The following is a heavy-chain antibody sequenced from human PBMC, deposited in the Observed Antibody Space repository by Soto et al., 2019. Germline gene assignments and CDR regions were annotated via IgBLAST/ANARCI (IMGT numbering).Heavy chain of an antibody. CDR2: IGSTGDT. Sequence: LRLSCIASGFTFSNYDMHWVRQVPGKGLEYLTSIGSTGDTYYPGAVKGRFIISRDNAKNSLYLQMSSLTAGDTAVYYCAREGAGYYLDHWGQGTLVTVSS. CDR3: AREGAGYYLDH. CDR1: GFTFSNYD. D-gene: IGHD3-9*01. V-gene: IGHV3-13*01. J-gene: IGHJ4*02.